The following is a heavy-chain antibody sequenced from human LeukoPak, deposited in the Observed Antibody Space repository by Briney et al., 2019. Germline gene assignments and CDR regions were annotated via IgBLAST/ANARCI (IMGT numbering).Heavy chain of an antibody. D-gene: IGHD6-25*01. CDR2: IKTKADNYAT. CDR1: GLTFSVSA. Sequence: GGSLKLSCSASGLTFSVSAIHWVRQASGKGLEWVGRIKTKADNYATAYAASVKGRFTISRDDSTNTAYLQMNSLKTEDTAVYYCSHPAYYYNVDVWGKGTTVTVSS. CDR3: SHPAYYYNVDV. V-gene: IGHV3-73*01. J-gene: IGHJ6*04.